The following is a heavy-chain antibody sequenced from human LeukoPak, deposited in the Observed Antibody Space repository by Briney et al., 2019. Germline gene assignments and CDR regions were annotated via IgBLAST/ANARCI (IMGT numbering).Heavy chain of an antibody. D-gene: IGHD1-26*01. CDR2: INSDGSTT. CDR3: ARRGASTGAFDI. CDR1: GFTFSSYW. V-gene: IGHV3-74*01. Sequence: GGSLRLSCAASGFTFSSYWMHWVRQAPGKGLVWVSRINSDGSTTNYAASVKGRFTISRDNAKNTLYLQMNSLRAEDTAVYYCARRGASTGAFDIWGQGTMVTVSS. J-gene: IGHJ3*02.